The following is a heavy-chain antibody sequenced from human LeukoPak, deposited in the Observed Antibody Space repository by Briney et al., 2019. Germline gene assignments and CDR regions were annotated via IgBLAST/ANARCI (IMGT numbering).Heavy chain of an antibody. CDR2: ICGSGGST. CDR1: GFTFSSYA. D-gene: IGHD4-17*01. CDR3: AKFIYLAKLRCQDY. J-gene: IGHJ4*02. Sequence: GGSLRLSCAASGFTFSSYAMSWVRQAPGKGLEWVSAICGSGGSTYYADSVKGRFAISRDNSKNTLYLQMNSLRAEDTAVYYCAKFIYLAKLRCQDYWGQGTLVTVSS. V-gene: IGHV3-23*01.